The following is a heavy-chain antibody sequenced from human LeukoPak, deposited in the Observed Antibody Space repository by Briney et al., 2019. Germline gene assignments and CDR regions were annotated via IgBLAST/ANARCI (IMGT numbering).Heavy chain of an antibody. J-gene: IGHJ6*04. Sequence: GGSLRLSCTASGFTFGDYAMTWVRQAPGKGLEWVGLIRSKTYGGTTEYAASVKGRFTISRDDSKSIAYLQMNSLKTEDTAVYYCTRHAIYMDVWGKGTTVTVSS. CDR2: IRSKTYGGTT. CDR3: TRHAIYMDV. CDR1: GFTFGDYA. V-gene: IGHV3-49*04.